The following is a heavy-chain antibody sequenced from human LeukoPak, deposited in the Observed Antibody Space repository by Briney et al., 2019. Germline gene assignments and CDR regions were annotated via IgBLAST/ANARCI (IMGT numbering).Heavy chain of an antibody. CDR1: GYTFTSYD. Sequence: ASVKVSCKASGYTFTSYDINWMRQATGQGLEWMGWMSPNSGNTGYAQKFQGRVTMTRDTSTGTAYLELSSLRSEDSAVYYCVRTPPNWGADFWGQGTLVTVSS. D-gene: IGHD7-27*01. J-gene: IGHJ4*02. CDR2: MSPNSGNT. V-gene: IGHV1-8*01. CDR3: VRTPPNWGADF.